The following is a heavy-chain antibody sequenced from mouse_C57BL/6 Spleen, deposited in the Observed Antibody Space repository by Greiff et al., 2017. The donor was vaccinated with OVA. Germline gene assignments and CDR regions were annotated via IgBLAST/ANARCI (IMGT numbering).Heavy chain of an antibody. D-gene: IGHD1-1*01. CDR1: GYAFTNYL. CDR3: ARWSYYGSSGDY. J-gene: IGHJ2*01. V-gene: IGHV1-54*01. Sequence: VQLQQSGAELVRPGTSVKVSCKASGYAFTNYLIEWVNQRPGQGLEWIGVINPGSGGTNYNEKFKGKATLTADKSSSTAYMQLSSLTSEDSAVYFCARWSYYGSSGDYWGQGTTLTVSS. CDR2: INPGSGGT.